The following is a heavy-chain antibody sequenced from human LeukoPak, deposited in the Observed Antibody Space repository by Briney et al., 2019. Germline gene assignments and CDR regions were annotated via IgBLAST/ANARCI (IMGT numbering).Heavy chain of an antibody. Sequence: GGSLRLSRAASGFTFSAHYMSWIRQAPGKGLEWVSYISNDGITINYADSVKGRFTVSRDNAKNSLYLQMNSLRVEDTAVYYCVRTARLSDYWGQGTLVTVSS. CDR3: VRTARLSDY. CDR1: GFTFSAHY. CDR2: ISNDGITI. V-gene: IGHV3-11*04. D-gene: IGHD6-6*01. J-gene: IGHJ4*02.